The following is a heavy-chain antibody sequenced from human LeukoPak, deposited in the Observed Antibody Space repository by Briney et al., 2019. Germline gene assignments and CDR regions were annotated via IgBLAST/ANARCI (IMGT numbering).Heavy chain of an antibody. J-gene: IGHJ4*02. CDR1: GYTFTGYY. V-gene: IGHV1-2*02. Sequence: GASVKVSCKASGYTFTGYYMHWVRQAPGQGLEWMGWINPNSGGTNYAQKFQGRVTMARDTSISTAYMEPSRLRSDDTAVYYCAREYYYDSSGYDYWGQGTLVTVSS. CDR3: AREYYYDSSGYDY. D-gene: IGHD3-22*01. CDR2: INPNSGGT.